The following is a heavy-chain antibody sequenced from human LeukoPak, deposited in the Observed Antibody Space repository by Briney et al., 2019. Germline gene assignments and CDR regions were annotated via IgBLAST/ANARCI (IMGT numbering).Heavy chain of an antibody. D-gene: IGHD3-22*01. J-gene: IGHJ4*02. Sequence: ASVKVSCKVSGYTLTELSMHWVRQAPGKGLEWMGGFDPEDGETIYAQKFQGRVTMTEDTSTDTAYMELSSLRSEDTAVYYCATCIPPYDSSGYCYFDYWGQGTLVTVSS. CDR3: ATCIPPYDSSGYCYFDY. V-gene: IGHV1-24*01. CDR2: FDPEDGET. CDR1: GYTLTELS.